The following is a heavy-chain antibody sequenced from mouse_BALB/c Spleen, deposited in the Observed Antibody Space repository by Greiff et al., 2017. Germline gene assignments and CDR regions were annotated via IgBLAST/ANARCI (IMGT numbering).Heavy chain of an antibody. CDR2: ISSGGSYT. V-gene: IGHV5-9-3*01. Sequence: EVQRVESGGGLVKPGGSLKLSCAASGFTFSSYAMSWVRQTPEKRLEWVATISSGGSYTYYPDSVKGRFTISRDNAKNTLYLQMSSLRSEDTAMYYCARLGEDAMDYWGQGTSVTVSS. CDR3: ARLGEDAMDY. J-gene: IGHJ4*01. CDR1: GFTFSSYA.